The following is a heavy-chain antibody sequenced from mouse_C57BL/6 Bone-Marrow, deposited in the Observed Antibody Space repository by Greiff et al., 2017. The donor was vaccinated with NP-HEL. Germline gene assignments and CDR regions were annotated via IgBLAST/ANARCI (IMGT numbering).Heavy chain of an antibody. V-gene: IGHV3-8*01. CDR3: ARSPLWLRRNYYAMDY. CDR1: GYSITSDY. Sequence: EVQLQESGPGLAKPSQTLSLTCSVTGYSITSDYWNWIRKFPGNKLEYMGYISYRGSTYYNPSLKSRISITRDTSKNQYYLQLNSVTTEDTATYYCARSPLWLRRNYYAMDYWGQGTSVTVSS. D-gene: IGHD2-2*01. CDR2: ISYRGST. J-gene: IGHJ4*01.